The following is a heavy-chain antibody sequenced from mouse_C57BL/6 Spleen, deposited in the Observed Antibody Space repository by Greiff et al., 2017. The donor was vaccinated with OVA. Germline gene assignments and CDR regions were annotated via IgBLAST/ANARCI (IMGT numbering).Heavy chain of an antibody. CDR2: ISYDGSN. Sequence: EVQLVESGPGLVKPSQSLSLTCSVTGYSITSGYYWNWIRQFPGNKLEWMGYISYDGSNKYNPSLKNRISITRDTSKNQFFLKLNSVTTEDTATYYCARYLERAFDYWGQGTTRTVSS. V-gene: IGHV3-6*01. J-gene: IGHJ2*01. CDR1: GYSITSGYY. D-gene: IGHD5-1*01. CDR3: ARYLERAFDY.